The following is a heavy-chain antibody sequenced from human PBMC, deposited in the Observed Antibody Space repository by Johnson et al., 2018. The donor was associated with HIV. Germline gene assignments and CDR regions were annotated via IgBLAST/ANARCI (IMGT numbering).Heavy chain of an antibody. D-gene: IGHD3-22*01. CDR1: GFTFSSYG. V-gene: IGHV3-30*03. CDR3: ASSPRLNDAFDI. J-gene: IGHJ3*02. Sequence: QVQLVESGGGVVQPGRSLRLSCTASGFTFSSYGMHWVRQAPGKGLEWVAVISYDGSNKYYADSVKGRFTISRDNSKNTLYLQMNSLRAEDTAVYYCASSPRLNDAFDIWGQGTMVTVSS. CDR2: ISYDGSNK.